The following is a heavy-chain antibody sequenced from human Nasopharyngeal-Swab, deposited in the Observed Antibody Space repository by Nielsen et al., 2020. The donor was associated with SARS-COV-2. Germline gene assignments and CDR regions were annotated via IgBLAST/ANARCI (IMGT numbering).Heavy chain of an antibody. CDR1: GFPFSSYS. CDR3: ASPRDYNNYVFDY. Sequence: GFLRLSCAASGFPFSSYSMNWVRQAPGKGLEWVPSISSSSSYIYYADSVKGRFTISRDNAKNSLYLQMNSLRAEDTAVYYCASPRDYNNYVFDYWGQGTLVTVSS. J-gene: IGHJ4*02. CDR2: ISSSSSYI. D-gene: IGHD4-11*01. V-gene: IGHV3-21*01.